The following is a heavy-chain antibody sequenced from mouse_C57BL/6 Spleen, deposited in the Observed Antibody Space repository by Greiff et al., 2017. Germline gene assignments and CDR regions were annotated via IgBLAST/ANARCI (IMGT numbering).Heavy chain of an antibody. CDR1: GYTFTSYW. CDR2: IDPSDSYT. CDR3: AREENYYGSSSAY. V-gene: IGHV1-50*01. D-gene: IGHD1-1*01. J-gene: IGHJ3*01. Sequence: QVQLQQSGAELVKPGASVKLSCKASGYTFTSYWMQWVKQRPGQGLEWIGEIDPSDSYTNYNQKFKGKATLTVDTSSSTAYMQLSSLTSEDSAVYYCAREENYYGSSSAYWGQGTLVTVSA.